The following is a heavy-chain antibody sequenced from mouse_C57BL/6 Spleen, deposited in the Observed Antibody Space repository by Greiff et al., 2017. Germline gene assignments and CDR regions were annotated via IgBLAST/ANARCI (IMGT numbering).Heavy chain of an antibody. Sequence: EVQLQESGPGLVKPSQSLSLTCSVTGYSITSGYYWNWIRQFPRNKLEWMGYISYDGSHNYNPSLKNRISITRDTSKNQFFLKLNSVTTEDTATYYCASYGRGAFDYWGQGTTLTVSS. J-gene: IGHJ2*01. CDR1: GYSITSGYY. V-gene: IGHV3-6*01. CDR2: ISYDGSH. D-gene: IGHD1-1*01. CDR3: ASYGRGAFDY.